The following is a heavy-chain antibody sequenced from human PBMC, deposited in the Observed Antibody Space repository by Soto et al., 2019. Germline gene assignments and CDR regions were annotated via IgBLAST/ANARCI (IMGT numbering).Heavy chain of an antibody. CDR2: IDWDDDK. V-gene: IGHV2-70*11. J-gene: IGHJ4*02. CDR1: GFSLSTRGMC. CDR3: AWIRGGGYNWDELSYFDY. Sequence: SGPTLGNPAQTLTLTCTFSGFSLSTRGMCVSWIRQPPGKALEWLARIDWDDDKYYSTSLKTRLTISKDTSKNQVVLTMTNMDPVDTGTYYCAWIRGGGYNWDELSYFDYWGQGTLVTVSS. D-gene: IGHD5-12*01.